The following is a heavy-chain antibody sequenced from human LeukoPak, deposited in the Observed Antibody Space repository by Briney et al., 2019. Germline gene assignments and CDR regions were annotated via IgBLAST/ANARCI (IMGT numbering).Heavy chain of an antibody. CDR1: GYTFIAYY. Sequence: ASVKVSCKPSGYTFIAYYIHLVRQAPGQGLEWMGWINPNSGDTNYAQKFQDRVTMTWDTSVSTAYMELSSLTSDDTAVYYCAAVVGATDYYGMDVWGQGTTVTVSS. J-gene: IGHJ6*02. V-gene: IGHV1-2*02. CDR3: AAVVGATDYYGMDV. CDR2: INPNSGDT. D-gene: IGHD1-26*01.